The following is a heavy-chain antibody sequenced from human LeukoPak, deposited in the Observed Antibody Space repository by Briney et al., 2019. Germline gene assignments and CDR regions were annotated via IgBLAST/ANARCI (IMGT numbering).Heavy chain of an antibody. CDR3: AKDSRTWVTTTFAY. J-gene: IGHJ4*02. V-gene: IGHV3-9*01. CDR2: ISLYSGSI. D-gene: IGHD4-17*01. Sequence: PGWSLTLSCAASGCTFHDFAMHWVRQAPGKGLEWVSGISLYSGSIHYADSVKGRLNISRDNAKNSLYLQMNRLKGESTALYFCAKDSRTWVTTTFAYWGEGTLVTVSS. CDR1: GCTFHDFA.